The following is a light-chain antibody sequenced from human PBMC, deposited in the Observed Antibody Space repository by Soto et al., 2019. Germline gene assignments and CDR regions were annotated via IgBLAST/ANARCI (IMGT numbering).Light chain of an antibody. V-gene: IGKV1-33*01. Sequence: DIQMTQSPPSLSASVGDRVTITCQASQDIGNSLNWFQHKPGKAPNLVIYDASNLEIGVPSRFSGSGSGTDFTFTSSSLRPEYIATEYCQKSDHLPLFGPGTKVESK. CDR3: QKSDHLPL. CDR1: QDIGNS. J-gene: IGKJ3*01. CDR2: DAS.